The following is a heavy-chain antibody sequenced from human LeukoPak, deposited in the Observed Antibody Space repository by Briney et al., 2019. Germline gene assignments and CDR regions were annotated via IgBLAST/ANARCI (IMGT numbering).Heavy chain of an antibody. Sequence: PGGSLRLSCAASGFTVSSNYMSWVRQAPGKGLEWVSVIYSGGNTNYADSVKGRFTISRDNSNNTLYLQMNSLRAEDTAVYYCARARSDSSNWYVWFDPWGQGTLVTVSS. J-gene: IGHJ5*02. D-gene: IGHD6-13*01. CDR3: ARARSDSSNWYVWFDP. CDR1: GFTVSSNY. CDR2: IYSGGNT. V-gene: IGHV3-53*01.